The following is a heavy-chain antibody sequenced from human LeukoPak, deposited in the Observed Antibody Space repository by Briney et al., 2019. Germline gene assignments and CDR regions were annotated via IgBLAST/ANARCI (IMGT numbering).Heavy chain of an antibody. J-gene: IGHJ4*02. CDR2: ISSSGSTI. D-gene: IGHD3-9*01. Sequence: GGSLRLSCAASGFTFSDYYMSWIRQAPGKGLEWGSYISSSGSTIYYADSVKGRFTISRDNAKNSLYLQMNSLRAEDTAVYYCARGPPTPYFDWEFDYWGQGTLVTVSS. CDR1: GFTFSDYY. CDR3: ARGPPTPYFDWEFDY. V-gene: IGHV3-11*01.